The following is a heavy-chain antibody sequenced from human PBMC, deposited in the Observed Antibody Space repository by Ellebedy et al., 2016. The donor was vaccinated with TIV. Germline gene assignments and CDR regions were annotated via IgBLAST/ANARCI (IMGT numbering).Heavy chain of an antibody. CDR3: AKLAFSWGSWFDS. V-gene: IGHV4-39*01. CDR1: GGAISSNTYY. Sequence: MPSETLSLTCTVTGGAISSNTYYWAWIRQPPGKGLEWIGRINYSGTTSYNASLKSRIAITVDMSKNQLSLILSSVTAADTAVYYCAKLAFSWGSWFDSWGQGTLVTVSS. D-gene: IGHD2/OR15-2a*01. J-gene: IGHJ5*01. CDR2: INYSGTT.